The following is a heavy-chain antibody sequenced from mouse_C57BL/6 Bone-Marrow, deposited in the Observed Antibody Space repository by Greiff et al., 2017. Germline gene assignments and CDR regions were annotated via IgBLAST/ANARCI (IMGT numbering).Heavy chain of an antibody. CDR2: IYPGDGDT. CDR3: ARLEWLLDYFDS. Sequence: QVQLQQSGAELVKPGASVKISCKASGYAFSSYWMNWVKQRPGKGLEWIGQIYPGDGDTNYNGKFKGKATLTADKSSSTAYMQLSSLTSEDSAVYFCARLEWLLDYFDSWGQGTSLTVSS. D-gene: IGHD2-3*01. J-gene: IGHJ2*02. CDR1: GYAFSSYW. V-gene: IGHV1-80*01.